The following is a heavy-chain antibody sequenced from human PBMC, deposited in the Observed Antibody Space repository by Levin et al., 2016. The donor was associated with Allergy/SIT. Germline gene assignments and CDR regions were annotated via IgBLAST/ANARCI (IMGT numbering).Heavy chain of an antibody. CDR1: GFTFSSYA. CDR3: ARTRLMSITGTSGFDY. D-gene: IGHD1-20*01. V-gene: IGHV3-23*01. J-gene: IGHJ4*02. Sequence: GGSLRLSCAASGFTFSSYAMSWVRQAPGKGLEWVSAISGSGGSTYYADSVKGRFTISRDNFKNTLYLQMNSLRAEDTAVYYCARTRLMSITGTSGFDYWGQGTLVTVSS. CDR2: ISGSGGST.